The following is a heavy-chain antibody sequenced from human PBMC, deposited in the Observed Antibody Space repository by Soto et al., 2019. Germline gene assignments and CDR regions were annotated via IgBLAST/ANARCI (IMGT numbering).Heavy chain of an antibody. V-gene: IGHV3-30*18. CDR3: AKDPSYNWNYETHFDY. CDR2: ISYDGSNK. Sequence: GGSLRLSCAASGFTFSSYGMHWVRQAPGKGLEWVAVISYDGSNKYYADSVKGRFTISRDNSKNTLYLQMNSLRAEDTAVYYCAKDPSYNWNYETHFDYWGQGTLVTVSS. J-gene: IGHJ4*02. CDR1: GFTFSSYG. D-gene: IGHD1-7*01.